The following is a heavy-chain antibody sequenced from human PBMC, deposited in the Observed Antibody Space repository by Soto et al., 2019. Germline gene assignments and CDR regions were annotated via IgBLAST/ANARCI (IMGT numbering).Heavy chain of an antibody. V-gene: IGHV3-23*01. CDR3: AKDRIASTGRGADY. CDR1: GFTFSSYA. J-gene: IGHJ4*02. D-gene: IGHD6-13*01. Sequence: GGSLRLSCAASGFTFSSYAMSWVRQAPGKGLEWVSTIYDSGTVDHSADSVKGRFTVSRDNSKNTLYLQMSSLRAEDTAVYYCAKDRIASTGRGADYWGQGTLVTVSS. CDR2: IYDSGTVD.